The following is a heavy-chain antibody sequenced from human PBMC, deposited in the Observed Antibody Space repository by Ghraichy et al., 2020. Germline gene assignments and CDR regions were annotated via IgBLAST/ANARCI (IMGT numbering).Heavy chain of an antibody. J-gene: IGHJ3*02. CDR3: ARTSFVRAFDI. D-gene: IGHD2/OR15-2a*01. CDR2: ISHSGST. CDR1: GGSLISRTHY. V-gene: IGHV4-31*03. Sequence: SETLSLTCTVSGGSLISRTHYWSWIRQHPGKGQEWIGYISHSGSTHDNPSLMGRVTISVETSKNQFSLNLSSVTAADTAVYYCARTSFVRAFDIWGQGTLVTVSS.